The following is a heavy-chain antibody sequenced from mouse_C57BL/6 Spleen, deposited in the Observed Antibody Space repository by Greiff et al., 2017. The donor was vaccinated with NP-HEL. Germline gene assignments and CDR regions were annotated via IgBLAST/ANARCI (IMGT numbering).Heavy chain of an antibody. V-gene: IGHV1-78*01. CDR3: ARDFPYHYGSFDY. CDR1: GYTFTDHT. Sequence: VKLQESDAELVKPGASVKISCKVSGYTFTDHTIHWMKQRPEQGLEWIGYIYPRDGSTKYNEKFKGKATLTADKSSSTAYMQLNSLTSEDSAVYFCARDFPYHYGSFDYWGQGTTLTVSS. CDR2: IYPRDGST. J-gene: IGHJ2*01. D-gene: IGHD1-1*01.